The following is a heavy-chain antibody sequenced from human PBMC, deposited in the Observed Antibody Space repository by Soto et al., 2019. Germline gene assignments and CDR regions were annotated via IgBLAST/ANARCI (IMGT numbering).Heavy chain of an antibody. V-gene: IGHV4-59*01. Sequence: SETLSITCTVSGGSISSYYWSWIRQPPGKGLEWIGYIYYSGSTNYNPSLKSRVTISVDTSKNQFSLKLSSVTAADTAVYYCARDVGGSYFDYYYHGMDVWGQGTTVTVSS. D-gene: IGHD1-26*01. CDR2: IYYSGST. CDR3: ARDVGGSYFDYYYHGMDV. J-gene: IGHJ6*02. CDR1: GGSISSYY.